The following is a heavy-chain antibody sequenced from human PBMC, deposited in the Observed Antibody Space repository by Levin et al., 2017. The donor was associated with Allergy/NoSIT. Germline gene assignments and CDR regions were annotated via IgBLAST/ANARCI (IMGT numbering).Heavy chain of an antibody. V-gene: IGHV3-30*18. CDR1: GFTFSSYG. CDR2: ISYDGSNK. CDR3: AKEPRRGYSYGYLGDGYFDY. J-gene: IGHJ4*02. Sequence: GESLKISCAASGFTFSSYGMHWVRQAPGKGLEWVAVISYDGSNKYYADSVKGRFTISRDNSKNTLYLQMNSLRAEDTAVYYCAKEPRRGYSYGYLGDGYFDYWGQGTLVTVSS. D-gene: IGHD5-18*01.